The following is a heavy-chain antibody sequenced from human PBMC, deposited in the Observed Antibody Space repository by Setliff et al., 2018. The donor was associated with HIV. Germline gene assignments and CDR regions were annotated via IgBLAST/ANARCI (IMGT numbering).Heavy chain of an antibody. CDR2: VNLSSGDT. D-gene: IGHD4-4*01. V-gene: IGHV1-2*02. CDR3: ARGRFTYRSSSDLDS. J-gene: IGHJ4*02. CDR1: GFTFTDYY. Sequence: ASVKISCKASGFTFTDYYIHWLRQAPGQGLEWVGRVNLSSGDTGSAQKFQGRLTMTRDTSIKTAYMDLSGLTSDDTAVYFCARGRFTYRSSSDLDSWGQGTLVTVSS.